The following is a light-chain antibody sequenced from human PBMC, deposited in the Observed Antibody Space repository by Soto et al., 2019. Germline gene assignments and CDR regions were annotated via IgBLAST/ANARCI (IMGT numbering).Light chain of an antibody. V-gene: IGKV1-39*01. J-gene: IGKJ2*01. CDR3: QQSYSTPRT. CDR2: AAS. CDR1: QSISSY. Sequence: DIQMTQSPSSLSASVGDRVTITCRASQSISSYLNWYQQKPGKASKLLIYAASSLQSGGPSRFSGSGAGTEFTLTSSSMKPEDFATYYCQQSYSTPRTIGQGPKLEIK.